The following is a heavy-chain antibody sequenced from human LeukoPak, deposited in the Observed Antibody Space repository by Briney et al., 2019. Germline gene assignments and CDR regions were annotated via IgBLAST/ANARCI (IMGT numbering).Heavy chain of an antibody. CDR1: GFTFSNYA. V-gene: IGHV3-30*04. CDR3: ARSYGSGSYADY. D-gene: IGHD3-10*01. Sequence: GGSLRLSCAASGFTFSNYALHWVLQAPGKGLEWVAVISYDGSNKYYADSVKGRFTISRDNSKSTLYLQMNSLRAEDTAVYYCARSYGSGSYADYWGQGTLVTVSS. CDR2: ISYDGSNK. J-gene: IGHJ4*02.